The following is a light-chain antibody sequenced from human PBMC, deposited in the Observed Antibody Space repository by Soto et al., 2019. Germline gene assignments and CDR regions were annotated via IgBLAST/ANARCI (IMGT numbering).Light chain of an antibody. J-gene: IGKJ2*01. Sequence: IQLTQSPSSLSASVGDRVTITCRASQGISSYLAWYQQKPGKAPKLLIYAASTLQSGVPSSFSGSGSGTDFTLTISSLQPEDFATYYCQQLNSYPLFGQGTKLEIK. CDR3: QQLNSYPL. CDR2: AAS. CDR1: QGISSY. V-gene: IGKV1-9*01.